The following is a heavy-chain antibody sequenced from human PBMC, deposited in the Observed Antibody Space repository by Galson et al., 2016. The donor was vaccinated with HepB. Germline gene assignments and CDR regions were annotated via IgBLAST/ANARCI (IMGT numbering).Heavy chain of an antibody. V-gene: IGHV1-69*13. Sequence: SVKVSCKASGDTFRYFAISWVRQAPGQGLEWMGGIIPVFGSANYAHNFQGRLTITADESTSTAFMELSSLRSEDAAVYYCATGGEGVGGGSWDDSFDFWGQGTMVTVSS. CDR2: IIPVFGSA. CDR3: ATGGEGVGGGSWDDSFDF. D-gene: IGHD2-15*01. CDR1: GDTFRYFA. J-gene: IGHJ3*01.